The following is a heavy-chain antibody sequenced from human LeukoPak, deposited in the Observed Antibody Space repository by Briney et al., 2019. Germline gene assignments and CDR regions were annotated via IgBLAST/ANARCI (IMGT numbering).Heavy chain of an antibody. Sequence: ASVKVSCKASGYTFTSYGISWVRQAPGQGLEWMGWISAYNGNTNYAQKLQGRVTMTTDTSTSTAYMELRSLRSDDTAVYYCARDAELGYCNSTSCSLIVWGQGTLVTVSS. CDR2: ISAYNGNT. CDR3: ARDAELGYCNSTSCSLIV. CDR1: GYTFTSYG. J-gene: IGHJ4*02. D-gene: IGHD2-2*01. V-gene: IGHV1-18*01.